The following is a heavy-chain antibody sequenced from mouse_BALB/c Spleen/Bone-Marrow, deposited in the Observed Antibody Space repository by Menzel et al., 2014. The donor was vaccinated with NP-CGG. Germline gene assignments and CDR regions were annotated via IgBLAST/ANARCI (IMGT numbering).Heavy chain of an antibody. CDR1: GFTFNDYY. J-gene: IGHJ3*01. CDR2: IRNKANGYTT. D-gene: IGHD2-1*01. CDR3: ARDIGNYVRFAY. Sequence: VQLKESGGGLVQPGGSLRLSCATSGFTFNDYYMSWVRQPPGKALEWLGFIRNKANGYTTDYSASVKGRFTISRDNSQSILYLQMNTLRAEDSATYYCARDIGNYVRFAYWGQGTLVTVSA. V-gene: IGHV7-3*02.